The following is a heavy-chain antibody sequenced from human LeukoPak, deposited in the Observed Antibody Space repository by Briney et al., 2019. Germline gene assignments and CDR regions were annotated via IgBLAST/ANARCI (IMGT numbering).Heavy chain of an antibody. CDR1: GYTFTSYY. V-gene: IGHV1-46*01. Sequence: ASVKVSCKASGYTFTSYYMHWVRQAPGQGLEWMGIINPSGGSTSYAQKFQGRVTMTRDMSTSTVYMELGSLRSEDTAVCYCARGGWEYGYFYYYYMDVWGKGTTVTVSS. CDR3: ARGGWEYGYFYYYYMDV. CDR2: INPSGGST. D-gene: IGHD1-26*01. J-gene: IGHJ6*03.